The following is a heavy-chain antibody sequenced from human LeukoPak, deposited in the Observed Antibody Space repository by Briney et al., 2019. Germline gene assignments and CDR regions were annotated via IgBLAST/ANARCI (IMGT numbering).Heavy chain of an antibody. Sequence: GGSLRLSCAVSGFTVSTNYMHWLRQAPGKGLEWVSVIYSGASTYYADSVKGRFTIFRDNSKNTLYLQMNSLRAEDTAVYYCARSGGEGTFDYWGQGTLVTVSS. D-gene: IGHD3-16*01. V-gene: IGHV3-53*01. J-gene: IGHJ4*02. CDR3: ARSGGEGTFDY. CDR2: IYSGAST. CDR1: GFTVSTNY.